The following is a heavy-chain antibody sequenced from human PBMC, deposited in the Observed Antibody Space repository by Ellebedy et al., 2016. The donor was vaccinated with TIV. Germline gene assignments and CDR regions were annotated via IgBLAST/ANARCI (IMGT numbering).Heavy chain of an antibody. CDR2: MNPNSGNT. J-gene: IGHJ4*02. Sequence: AASVKVSCKASGYTFTSYDINWARQATGQGLEWMGWMNPNSGNTGYAQKFQGRVTMTRNTSISTAYMELSSLRSEDTAVYYCARERLDCGGDCYLDYWGQGTLVTVSS. CDR3: ARERLDCGGDCYLDY. V-gene: IGHV1-8*01. CDR1: GYTFTSYD. D-gene: IGHD2-21*02.